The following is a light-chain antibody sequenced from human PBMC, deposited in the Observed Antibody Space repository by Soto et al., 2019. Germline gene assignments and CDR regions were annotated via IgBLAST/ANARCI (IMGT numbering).Light chain of an antibody. V-gene: IGKV1-13*02. CDR2: DAS. CDR1: QGISSA. CDR3: HQFNSYPLT. J-gene: IGKJ4*01. Sequence: AIQLTQSPSSLSASVGDRVTITCRASQGISSALAWYQQKPGKAPQLLIYDASSFESGVPSRFSGSGSGTDFPLTISSLQPEDFATYYCHQFNSYPLTFGGGTKVEIK.